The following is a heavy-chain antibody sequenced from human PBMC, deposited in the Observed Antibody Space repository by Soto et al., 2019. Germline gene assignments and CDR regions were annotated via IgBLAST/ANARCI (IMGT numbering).Heavy chain of an antibody. CDR2: ISSSGSTI. V-gene: IGHV3-48*03. Sequence: GGSLRLSCAASGFTFSSYEMNWVRQAPGKGLEWVSYISSSGSTIYYADSVKGRFTISRDNAKNSLYLQMNSLRAEDTAVYYCARGGGVLEWLSVNWFDPWGQGTLVTVSS. CDR1: GFTFSSYE. J-gene: IGHJ5*02. D-gene: IGHD3-3*01. CDR3: ARGGGVLEWLSVNWFDP.